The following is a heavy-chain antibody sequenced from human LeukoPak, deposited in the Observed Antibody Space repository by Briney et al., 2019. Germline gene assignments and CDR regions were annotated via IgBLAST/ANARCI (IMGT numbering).Heavy chain of an antibody. Sequence: SETLSLTCIVSGGSISSYYWSWIRQPPGKWLEWIGYIYYSGITNYNTSLKSRVTISLDTSKSQFSPKLSSVTASDTAVYYCARDRYYGSGTYYDSSDIWGQGTRVTVSS. J-gene: IGHJ3*02. V-gene: IGHV4-59*01. CDR2: IYYSGIT. CDR3: ARDRYYGSGTYYDSSDI. CDR1: GGSISSYY. D-gene: IGHD3-10*01.